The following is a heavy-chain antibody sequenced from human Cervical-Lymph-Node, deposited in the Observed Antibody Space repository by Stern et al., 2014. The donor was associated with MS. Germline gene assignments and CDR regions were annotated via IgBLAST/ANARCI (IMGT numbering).Heavy chain of an antibody. Sequence: VQLVESGAEVKKPGASVKVSCTASGYTFTGYYIHWVRQAPGQGLEWMGRINPNNGDTIYAQKVQDRVTMTRDTSISTAYMELSRLKSEDTAVYYCARDYAGAPYAPRDWGQGTLVTVSS. V-gene: IGHV1-2*06. CDR2: INPNNGDT. CDR3: ARDYAGAPYAPRD. CDR1: GYTFTGYY. J-gene: IGHJ4*02. D-gene: IGHD3-16*01.